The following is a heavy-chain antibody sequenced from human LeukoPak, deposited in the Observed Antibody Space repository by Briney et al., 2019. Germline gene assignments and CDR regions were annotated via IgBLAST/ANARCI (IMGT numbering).Heavy chain of an antibody. V-gene: IGHV3-7*01. Sequence: GGSLRLSCAASGFTFSSDWMTWVRQPPGKGLEWVANIKQGGSEKYYVDSVKGRFTISRDNAKNSLYLQMNSLRAEDTVVYYCARERTYYDFWSGHDAFDIWGQGTMVTVSS. J-gene: IGHJ3*02. CDR3: ARERTYYDFWSGHDAFDI. CDR2: IKQGGSEK. D-gene: IGHD3-3*01. CDR1: GFTFSSDW.